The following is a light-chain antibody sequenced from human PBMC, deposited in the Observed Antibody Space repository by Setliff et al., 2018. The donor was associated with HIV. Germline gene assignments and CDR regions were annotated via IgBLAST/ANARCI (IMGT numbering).Light chain of an antibody. J-gene: IGLJ1*01. Sequence: QSALAQPPSVSGAPGQRVTISCTGSSSNIGAGYDVHWYQQLPGTAPKLLVFVNSNRPSGVPDRFSGSKSGTSASLAITGLHAEDEADYYCQSYDSSLTGSYVFGTGTKVTVL. CDR2: VNS. CDR3: QSYDSSLTGSYV. CDR1: SSNIGAGYD. V-gene: IGLV1-40*01.